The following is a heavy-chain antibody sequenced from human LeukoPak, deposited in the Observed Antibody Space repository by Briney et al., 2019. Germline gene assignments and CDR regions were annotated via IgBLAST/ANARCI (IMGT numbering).Heavy chain of an antibody. V-gene: IGHV3-23*01. CDR2: FSGGGGRT. D-gene: IGHD5-18*01. J-gene: IGHJ4*02. CDR3: AKDIRRGYNFGYDQFAY. CDR1: GFTFSNYA. Sequence: GGSLRLSCAASGFTFSNYAMSWVRQAPGKGLECISGFSGGGGRTFYADSVKGRFTISRDNSKNTVSLQMNSLTAEDTALYYCAKDIRRGYNFGYDQFAYWGQGTLVTASS.